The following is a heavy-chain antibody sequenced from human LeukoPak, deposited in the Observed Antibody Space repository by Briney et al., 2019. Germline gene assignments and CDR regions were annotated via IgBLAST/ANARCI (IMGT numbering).Heavy chain of an antibody. V-gene: IGHV3-30*07. J-gene: IGHJ6*03. CDR1: GFTFSSHA. Sequence: PGGSLRLSCAASGFTFSSHAMHWVRQAPGKGLEWVAVISYDGSNKYYADSVKGRFTISRDNSKNTLYLQMNSLRAEDTAVYYCARETYYDFWSGYYDYYYYYMDVWGKGTTVTVSS. CDR2: ISYDGSNK. CDR3: ARETYYDFWSGYYDYYYYYMDV. D-gene: IGHD3-3*01.